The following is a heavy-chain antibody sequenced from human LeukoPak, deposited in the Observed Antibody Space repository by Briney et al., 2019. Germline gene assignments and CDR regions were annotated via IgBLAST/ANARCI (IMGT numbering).Heavy chain of an antibody. V-gene: IGHV4-34*01. Sequence: SETLSLTCAVYGGSVRDNYWSWIRQPPGRGLEWIGEIHHSGSTKYNPSLKSRVTISLDTSKNQFSLKLNSMTAADTAVYYCAGHVSAAAGGRWGQGTLVTVSS. CDR2: IHHSGST. CDR1: GGSVRDNY. CDR3: AGHVSAAAGGR. D-gene: IGHD6-13*01. J-gene: IGHJ4*02.